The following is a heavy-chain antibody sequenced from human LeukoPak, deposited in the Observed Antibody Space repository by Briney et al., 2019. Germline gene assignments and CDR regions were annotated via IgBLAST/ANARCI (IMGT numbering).Heavy chain of an antibody. J-gene: IGHJ3*02. CDR3: ARASDYSNYGGAFDI. CDR2: INHSGST. Sequence: SETLSLTCAVYGGSFSGYYWSWIRQPPGKGLEWIGEINHSGSTNYNPSLKSRVTISVDTSKNQFSLKLSSVTAADTAVYYCARASDYSNYGGAFDIWGQGTMVTVSS. V-gene: IGHV4-34*01. D-gene: IGHD4-11*01. CDR1: GGSFSGYY.